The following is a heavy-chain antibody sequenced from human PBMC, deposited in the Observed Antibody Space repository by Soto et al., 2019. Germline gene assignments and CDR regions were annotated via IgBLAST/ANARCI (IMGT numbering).Heavy chain of an antibody. CDR1: GFTFSSYW. CDR2: INSDGSST. J-gene: IGHJ4*02. Sequence: EESLRLSCAASGFTFSSYWMHWVRQAPGKGLVWVSRINSDGSSTNYADFVKGRFAISRDNAKNTLYLQMNSLRVEDTAVYYCSRVGGSTWHWGQGTLVTVSS. D-gene: IGHD1-26*01. V-gene: IGHV3-74*01. CDR3: SRVGGSTWH.